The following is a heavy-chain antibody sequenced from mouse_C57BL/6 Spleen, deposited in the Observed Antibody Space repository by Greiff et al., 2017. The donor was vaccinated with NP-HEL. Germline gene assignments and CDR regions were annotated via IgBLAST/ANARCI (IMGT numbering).Heavy chain of an antibody. CDR2: IYPGDGDT. Sequence: VQLQQSGPELVKPGASVKISCKASGYAFSSSWMNWVKQRPGQGLEWIGRIYPGDGDTNYNGKFKGKATLTADKSSSTAYMQLSSLTSEDSAVYFCASLITTVVASDYWGQGTTLTVSS. D-gene: IGHD1-1*01. CDR1: GYAFSSSW. J-gene: IGHJ2*01. CDR3: ASLITTVVASDY. V-gene: IGHV1-82*01.